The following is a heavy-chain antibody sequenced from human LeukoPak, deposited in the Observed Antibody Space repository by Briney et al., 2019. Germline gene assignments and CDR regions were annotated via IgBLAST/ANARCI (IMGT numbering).Heavy chain of an antibody. J-gene: IGHJ6*02. V-gene: IGHV4-30-4*01. CDR2: IYYSGST. D-gene: IGHD2-15*01. CDR3: AREAVVVVAAMDYYYGMGV. Sequence: SQTLSLTCTVSGGSISSGDYYWSWIRQPPGKGLEWIGYIYYSGSTYYNPSLKSRVTISVDTSKNQFSLKLSSVTAADTAVYYCAREAVVVVAAMDYYYGMGVWGQGTTVTVSS. CDR1: GGSISSGDYY.